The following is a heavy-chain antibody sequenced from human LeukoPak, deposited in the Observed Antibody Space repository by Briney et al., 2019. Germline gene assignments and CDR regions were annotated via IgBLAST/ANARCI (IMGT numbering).Heavy chain of an antibody. J-gene: IGHJ4*02. V-gene: IGHV4-30-4*01. CDR1: GGSITSGEHY. D-gene: IGHD2-15*01. CDR2: VAYSGNT. Sequence: SETLSLTCTVSGGSITSGEHYCSWIRQRPGTGLEWIGYVAYSGNTNYNPSLSSRVTMSVDTSKNQFSLKLSSVTAADTAVYYCAKPKSRYCSGGSCYFFDYWGQGTLVTVSS. CDR3: AKPKSRYCSGGSCYFFDY.